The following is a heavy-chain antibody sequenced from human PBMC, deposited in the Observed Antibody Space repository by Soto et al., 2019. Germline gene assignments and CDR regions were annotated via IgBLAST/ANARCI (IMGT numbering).Heavy chain of an antibody. D-gene: IGHD6-19*01. CDR3: VRLDNSGYFEN. CDR1: EFTFTSYW. J-gene: IGHJ4*02. V-gene: IGHV3-7*01. CDR2: INKDGSET. Sequence: EVQLVESGGGLVQPGGSMRLSCAASEFTFTSYWMTWVRQAPGKGLEWVANINKDGSETHYVDSVKGRFTISRDNAKKPMHLQMNSLRAEDTAVYYCVRLDNSGYFENWGQGILVTVSS.